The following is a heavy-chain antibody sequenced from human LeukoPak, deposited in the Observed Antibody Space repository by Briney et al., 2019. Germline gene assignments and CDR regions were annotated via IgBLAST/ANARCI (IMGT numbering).Heavy chain of an antibody. V-gene: IGHV4-34*01. D-gene: IGHD3-22*01. J-gene: IGHJ4*02. CDR2: INHSGST. Sequence: SETLSLTCAVYGGSFSGYYWSWIRQPPGKGLEWIGEINHSGSTNYNPSLKSRVTISVDTSKNQFSLKLSSVTAADTAVYYCARSEHYYDSSGYYYVVDYFDYWGRGTLVTVSS. CDR3: ARSEHYYDSSGYYYVVDYFDY. CDR1: GGSFSGYY.